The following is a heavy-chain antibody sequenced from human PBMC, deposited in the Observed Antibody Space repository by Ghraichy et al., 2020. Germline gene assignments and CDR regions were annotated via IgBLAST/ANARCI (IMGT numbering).Heavy chain of an antibody. D-gene: IGHD4-17*01. Sequence: GGSLRLSCAASGFTFSSYAMSWVRQAPGKGLEWVSAISGSGGSTYYADSVKGRFTISRDNSKNTLYLQMNSLRAEDTAVYYCAKDGYDYGDPGATTLWYFDLWGRGTLVTVSS. J-gene: IGHJ2*01. CDR3: AKDGYDYGDPGATTLWYFDL. CDR1: GFTFSSYA. CDR2: ISGSGGST. V-gene: IGHV3-23*01.